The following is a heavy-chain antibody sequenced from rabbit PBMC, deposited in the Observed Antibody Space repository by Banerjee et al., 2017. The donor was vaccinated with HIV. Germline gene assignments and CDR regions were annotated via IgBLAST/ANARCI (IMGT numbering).Heavy chain of an antibody. Sequence: QLKETGGGLVQPGGSLTLSCKASGFDFSNYYMNWVRQAPGKGLEWIGYIDPVFGSTYYASWVNGRFTISSHNAQNTLYLQLNSLTAADTATYFCARDLAGVIGWNFNLWGPGTLVTVS. CDR3: ARDLAGVIGWNFNL. D-gene: IGHD4-1*01. CDR1: GFDFSNYY. CDR2: IDPVFGST. V-gene: IGHV1S7*01. J-gene: IGHJ4*01.